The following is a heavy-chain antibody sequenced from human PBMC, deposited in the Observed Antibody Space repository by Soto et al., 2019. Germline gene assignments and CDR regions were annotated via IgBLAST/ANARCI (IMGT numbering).Heavy chain of an antibody. J-gene: IGHJ6*02. CDR2: IYPGDSET. Sequence: GESLKISCQASGNDDFDMYWIAWVRQTSGRGLEWIGIIYPGDSETTYSPSFQGRVTFSADKSISTAYLQWSSLKASDTAMYYCARGLGYCSGGSCYSAGYYYYYGMDVWGQGTTVTVSS. CDR1: GNDDFDMYW. V-gene: IGHV5-51*01. CDR3: ARGLGYCSGGSCYSAGYYYYYGMDV. D-gene: IGHD2-15*01.